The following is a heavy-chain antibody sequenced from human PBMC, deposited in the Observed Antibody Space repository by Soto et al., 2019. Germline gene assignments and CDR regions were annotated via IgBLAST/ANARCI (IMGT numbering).Heavy chain of an antibody. J-gene: IGHJ6*03. CDR2: IKQDGSEK. Sequence: GGSLRLSCAASGFTFSSYWMSWVRQAPGKGLEWVANIKQDGSEKYYVDSVKGRFTISRDNAKNSLYLQMNSLRAEDTAVYYCARDSIAAAVYYYYYMDVWGKGTTVTVSS. CDR1: GFTFSSYW. D-gene: IGHD6-13*01. CDR3: ARDSIAAAVYYYYYMDV. V-gene: IGHV3-7*01.